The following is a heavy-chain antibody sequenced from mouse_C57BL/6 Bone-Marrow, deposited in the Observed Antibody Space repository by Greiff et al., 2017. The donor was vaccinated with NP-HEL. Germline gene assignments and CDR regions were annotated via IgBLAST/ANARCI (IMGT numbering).Heavy chain of an antibody. CDR2: ISSGSSTI. D-gene: IGHD2-4*01. V-gene: IGHV5-17*01. J-gene: IGHJ2*01. CDR1: GFTFSDYG. Sequence: EVQLVESGGGLVKPGGSLKLSCAASGFTFSDYGMHWVRQAPEKGLEWVAYISSGSSTIYYADTVKGRFTISRDNAKNTLFLQMTSLRSEDTAMYYCARDPSTMITTTGTYFDYWGQGTTLTVSS. CDR3: ARDPSTMITTTGTYFDY.